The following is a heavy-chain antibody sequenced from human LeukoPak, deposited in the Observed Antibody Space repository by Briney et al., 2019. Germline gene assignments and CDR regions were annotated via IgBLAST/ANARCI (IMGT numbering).Heavy chain of an antibody. Sequence: GGSLRLSCAASGFTFSNYAMSWVRQAPGKGLEWVSAISGNSGTTNYADSVKGRFAISRDNSKNTLYLQMNSLRVEDTAVYFCVREGDCSSSSCYEFDYWGQGTLVTVPS. V-gene: IGHV3-23*01. CDR1: GFTFSNYA. CDR3: VREGDCSSSSCYEFDY. D-gene: IGHD2-2*01. CDR2: ISGNSGTT. J-gene: IGHJ4*02.